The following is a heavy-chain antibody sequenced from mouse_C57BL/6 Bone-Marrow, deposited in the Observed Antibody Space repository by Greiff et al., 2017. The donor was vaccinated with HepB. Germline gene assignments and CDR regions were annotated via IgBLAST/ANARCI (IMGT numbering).Heavy chain of an antibody. CDR2: ISDGGSYT. V-gene: IGHV5-4*01. Sequence: EVQVVESGGGLVKPGGSLKLSCAASGFTFSSYAMSWVRQTPEKRLEWVATISDGGSYTYYPDNAKNNLYLQMSHLKSEDTAMYYCARDSENYGSSYEGFAYWGQGTLVTVSA. CDR3: ARDSENYGSSYEGFAY. CDR1: GFTFSSYA. D-gene: IGHD1-1*01. J-gene: IGHJ3*01.